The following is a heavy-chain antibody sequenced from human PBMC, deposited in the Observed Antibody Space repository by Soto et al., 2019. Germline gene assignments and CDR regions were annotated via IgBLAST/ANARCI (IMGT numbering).Heavy chain of an antibody. CDR3: ARGWGRIFDY. J-gene: IGHJ4*02. D-gene: IGHD7-27*01. V-gene: IGHV4-34*01. CDR2: INHNGST. Sequence: QVQLQQWGAGLLKPSETLSLTCAVYGGSLSGYYWSWIRQPPGKGLEWIGEINHNGSTNYNPYLKSRITISVATSKNQFSLKLSSVTAADTAVYYCARGWGRIFDYWGQGTLVTVSS. CDR1: GGSLSGYY.